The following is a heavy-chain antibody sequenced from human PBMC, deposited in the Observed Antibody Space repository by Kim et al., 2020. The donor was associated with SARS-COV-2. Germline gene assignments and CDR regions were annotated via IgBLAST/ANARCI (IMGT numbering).Heavy chain of an antibody. D-gene: IGHD3-22*01. CDR3: ARDEYYYDSSGYYFGY. CDR2: IIPILGIA. J-gene: IGHJ4*02. CDR1: GGTFSSYA. V-gene: IGHV1-69*04. Sequence: SVKVSCKASGGTFSSYAISWVRQAPGQGLEWMGRIIPILGIANYAQKFQGRVTITADKSTSTAYMELSSLRSEDTAVYYCARDEYYYDSSGYYFGYWGQGTLVTVSS.